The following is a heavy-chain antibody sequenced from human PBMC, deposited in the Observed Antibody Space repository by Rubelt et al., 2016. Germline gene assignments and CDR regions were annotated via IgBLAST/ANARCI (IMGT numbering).Heavy chain of an antibody. CDR3: ARGRGFEGLEIDY. J-gene: IGHJ4*02. CDR2: IIPILGIA. CDR1: GYTFTSYG. V-gene: IGHV1-69*04. D-gene: IGHD3-3*01. Sequence: QVQLVQSGAEVKKPGASVKVSCKASGYTFTSYGISWVRQAPGQGLEWMGRIIPILGIANYAQKFQGRVTITADKSTSTAYMELSSLRSEDTAVYYCARGRGFEGLEIDYWGQGTLVTVSS.